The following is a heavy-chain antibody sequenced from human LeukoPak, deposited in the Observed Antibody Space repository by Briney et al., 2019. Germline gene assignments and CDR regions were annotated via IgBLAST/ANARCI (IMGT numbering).Heavy chain of an antibody. J-gene: IGHJ1*01. CDR3: AIRGVRYFDWLLKH. V-gene: IGHV1-18*01. CDR2: ISANNGIT. D-gene: IGHD3-9*01. CDR1: GYTFTSYG. Sequence: GASVKVSCKASGYTFTSYGITWVRQAPGQGLEWMGWISANNGITNYALKFQGRVSMTTDTSTGTAYMELRSLRSDDTAVYYCAIRGVRYFDWLLKHWGQGTLVTVSS.